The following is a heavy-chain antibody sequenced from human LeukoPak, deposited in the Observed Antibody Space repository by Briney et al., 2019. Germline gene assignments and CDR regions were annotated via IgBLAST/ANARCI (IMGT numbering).Heavy chain of an antibody. Sequence: SVKVSCKASGGTFSSYAISWVRQAPGQGIERMGGIIPIFGTANYAQKFQGRVTITADESTSTAYMELSSLRSEDTAVYYCAREGTIFGVVKSFDYWGQGTLVSVSS. CDR1: GGTFSSYA. CDR3: AREGTIFGVVKSFDY. D-gene: IGHD3-3*01. CDR2: IIPIFGTA. V-gene: IGHV1-69*13. J-gene: IGHJ4*02.